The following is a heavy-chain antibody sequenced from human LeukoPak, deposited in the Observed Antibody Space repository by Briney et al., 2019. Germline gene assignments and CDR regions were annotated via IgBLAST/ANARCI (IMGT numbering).Heavy chain of an antibody. Sequence: KTSETLSLTCAVPDDSFSSHYSSWIRQPPGRGLEWIGYISYIGSTNYNPSLKSRVTTSIDTSQNKFSLRLSSVTAADTAVYYCARDPVTATKGFDIWGQGTMVSVSS. CDR1: DDSFSSHY. CDR3: ARDPVTATKGFDI. V-gene: IGHV4-59*11. J-gene: IGHJ3*02. CDR2: ISYIGST. D-gene: IGHD4-17*01.